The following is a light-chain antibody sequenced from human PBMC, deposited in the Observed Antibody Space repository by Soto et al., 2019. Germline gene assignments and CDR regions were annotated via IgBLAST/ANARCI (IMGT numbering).Light chain of an antibody. Sequence: QPALAQLPSASGSPGQSVTISCTGTSGDVGGYNYVSWYQQHPGKAPKLMIYEVSKRPSGVPDRFSGSKSGKTASLTVSGLQAEGEADYYCSSYAGSNNYVFGTGTKLTVL. CDR1: SGDVGGYNY. CDR2: EVS. CDR3: SSYAGSNNYV. V-gene: IGLV2-8*01. J-gene: IGLJ1*01.